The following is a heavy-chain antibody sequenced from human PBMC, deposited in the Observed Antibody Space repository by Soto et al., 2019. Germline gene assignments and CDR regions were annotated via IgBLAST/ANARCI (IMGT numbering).Heavy chain of an antibody. J-gene: IGHJ6*02. V-gene: IGHV1-69*13. Sequence: ASLKVSCKASGGTFSSYAISWVRQAPGQGLEWMGGIIPIFGTANYAQKFQGRVTITADESTSTAYMELSSLRSEDTAVYYCARVGDYYDSEDYGMDVWGQGTTVTVSS. D-gene: IGHD3-22*01. CDR2: IIPIFGTA. CDR3: ARVGDYYDSEDYGMDV. CDR1: GGTFSSYA.